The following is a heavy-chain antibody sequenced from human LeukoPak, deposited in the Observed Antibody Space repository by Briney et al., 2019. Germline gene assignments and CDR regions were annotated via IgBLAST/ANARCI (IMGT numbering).Heavy chain of an antibody. CDR3: ARDAYYYDSSGYSRFDY. J-gene: IGHJ4*02. V-gene: IGHV4-61*02. D-gene: IGHD3-22*01. CDR1: GGSISSSSYY. Sequence: SETLSLTCTVSGGSISSSSYYWSWIRQPPGKGLEWIGRIYTSGSTNYNPSLKSRVTMSVDTSKNQFSLKLSSLTAADTAVYYCARDAYYYDSSGYSRFDYWGQGTLVTVSS. CDR2: IYTSGST.